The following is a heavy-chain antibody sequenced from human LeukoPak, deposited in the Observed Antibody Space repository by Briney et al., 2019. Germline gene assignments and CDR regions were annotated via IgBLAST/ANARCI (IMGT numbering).Heavy chain of an antibody. CDR3: ARDPSIIGTAGWFDP. D-gene: IGHD1-20*01. CDR2: ISYSGKT. J-gene: IGHJ5*02. CDR1: GGSISSGGYS. V-gene: IGHV4-61*08. Sequence: PSETLSLTCAVSGGSISSGGYSWSWIRQPPGKGLEWIGYISYSGKTNYNPSLKSRVIISVDTSKNQFSLKLRSVTAADTAVYYCARDPSIIGTAGWFDPWGQGTLVTVSS.